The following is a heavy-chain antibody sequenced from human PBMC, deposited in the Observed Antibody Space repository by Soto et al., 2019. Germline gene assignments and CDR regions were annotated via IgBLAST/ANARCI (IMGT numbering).Heavy chain of an antibody. CDR2: ISYDGSNK. CDR1: GFTFSSYA. CDR3: ARPITMIVVVDWEFDY. J-gene: IGHJ4*02. Sequence: QVQLVESGGGVVQPGRSLRLSCAASGFTFSSYAMHWVRQAPGKGLEWVAVISYDGSNKYYADSVKGRFTISRDNSKNTLYLQMNILRAEDTAVYYCARPITMIVVVDWEFDYWGQGTLVTVSS. V-gene: IGHV3-30-3*01. D-gene: IGHD3-22*01.